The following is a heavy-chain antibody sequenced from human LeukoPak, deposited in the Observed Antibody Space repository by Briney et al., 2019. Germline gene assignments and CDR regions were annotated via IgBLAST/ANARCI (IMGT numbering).Heavy chain of an antibody. CDR2: IYYTGST. CDR3: AKHYMGSYDNRGLDS. CDR1: GGSISGYY. J-gene: IGHJ4*02. V-gene: IGHV4-59*08. D-gene: IGHD3-10*01. Sequence: SETLSLTCTVSGGSISGYYWSWIRQSPGKGLESIGFIYYTGSTNYNPSLNSRVTISLDTSKNQFSLRLNSVTAADTAVYYCAKHYMGSYDNRGLDSWGQGTLVTVSS.